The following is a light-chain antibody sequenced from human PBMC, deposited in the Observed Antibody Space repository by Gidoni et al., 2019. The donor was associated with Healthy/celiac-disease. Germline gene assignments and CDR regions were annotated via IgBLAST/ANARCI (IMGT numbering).Light chain of an antibody. CDR1: QSISTY. CDR3: QQSYSTVRT. J-gene: IGKJ1*01. CDR2: AAS. V-gene: IGKV1-39*01. Sequence: DIQMTQSPSSLSASVGDGVTITCRTSQSISTYLNWYQQKPGKAPKLLIYAASSLQSGVPSRFSGSGSGTDFTLTISSLQTEDFAMYYCQQSYSTVRTFGQGTKVDIK.